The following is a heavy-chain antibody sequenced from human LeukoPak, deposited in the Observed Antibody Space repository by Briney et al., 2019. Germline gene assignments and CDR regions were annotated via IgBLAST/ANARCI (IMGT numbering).Heavy chain of an antibody. CDR1: GDSVSSDSAA. D-gene: IGHD1-26*01. CDR3: ARVVGASFDH. Sequence: SQTLSLTCAISGDSVSSDSAAWNWIRQSPSRGLEWLGRTYYRSKWHNDYAVSVRSRITINPDASKNQFSLQVNSVTPEDSAVYFCARVVGASFDHWGQGTLVTVSS. V-gene: IGHV6-1*01. CDR2: TYYRSKWHN. J-gene: IGHJ4*02.